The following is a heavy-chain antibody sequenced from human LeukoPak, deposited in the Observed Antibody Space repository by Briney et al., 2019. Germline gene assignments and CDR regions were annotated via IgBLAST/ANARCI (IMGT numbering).Heavy chain of an antibody. D-gene: IGHD3-10*01. Sequence: GRSLRLSCAASGFTFSSYAMHWVRQAPGKGLEWVAVISYDGSNKYYADSVKGRFTTSRDNSKNTLYLQMNSLRAEDTAVYYCARDSRILWFGESSLGNWFDPWGQGTLVTVSS. CDR1: GFTFSSYA. J-gene: IGHJ5*02. CDR2: ISYDGSNK. V-gene: IGHV3-30*04. CDR3: ARDSRILWFGESSLGNWFDP.